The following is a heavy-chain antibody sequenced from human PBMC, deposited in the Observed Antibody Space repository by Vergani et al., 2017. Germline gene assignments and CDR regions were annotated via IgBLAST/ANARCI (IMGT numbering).Heavy chain of an antibody. CDR1: GFTFSSYA. J-gene: IGHJ6*02. V-gene: IGHV3-23*01. Sequence: EVQLLGSGGGLVQPGGSLRLSCAASGFTFSSYAMSWVRQVPGKGLEWVSGISGSGGNTYYANSVKGRFTISRDNSKNTLYLQMNSLRADDTAVYYCAKGVYCSSTSCYEGRGYYYGMGVWGQGTTVTFSS. D-gene: IGHD2-2*01. CDR3: AKGVYCSSTSCYEGRGYYYGMGV. CDR2: ISGSGGNT.